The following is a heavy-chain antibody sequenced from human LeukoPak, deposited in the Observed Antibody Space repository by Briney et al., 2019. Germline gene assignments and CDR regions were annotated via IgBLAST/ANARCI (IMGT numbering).Heavy chain of an antibody. D-gene: IGHD1-26*01. CDR1: AYTFTSYA. CDR2: ISASNGNT. Sequence: XASVKVSCKASAYTFTSYAISWVRQAPGQGLEWMGWISASNGNTNYAQKLHGRVTMTTDTSTNTAYMELRSLRFDDTAVYYCARDLAGVVGVTAWFDPWGQGTLVTVSS. V-gene: IGHV1-18*01. J-gene: IGHJ5*02. CDR3: ARDLAGVVGVTAWFDP.